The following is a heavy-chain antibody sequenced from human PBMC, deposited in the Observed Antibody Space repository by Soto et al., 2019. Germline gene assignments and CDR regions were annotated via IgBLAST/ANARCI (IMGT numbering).Heavy chain of an antibody. CDR2: IIPLIAST. J-gene: IGHJ5*02. D-gene: IGHD1-26*01. Sequence: QVQLVQSGAEVKKPGSSVKVSCKASGGTFGSYRISWLRQAPGQGPEWMGEIIPLIASTTYAPKFQGRVSLTADESTATAYLELSGLTFDDTAVYYCAREAGEISPCWYEPWGQGTLVTVSS. V-gene: IGHV1-69*12. CDR1: GGTFGSYR. CDR3: AREAGEISPCWYEP.